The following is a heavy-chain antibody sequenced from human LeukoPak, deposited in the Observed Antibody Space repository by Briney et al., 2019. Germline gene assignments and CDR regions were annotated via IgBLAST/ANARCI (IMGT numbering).Heavy chain of an antibody. Sequence: SETLSLTCTVSGGSVSSSSHYWGWIRQPPGKGLEWIGSIYYSGSTYYNPSLKSRVTISVDTSKNQFSLKLSSVTAADTAVYYCARGVGEPDYWGQGTLVTVSS. CDR3: ARGVGEPDY. CDR2: IYYSGST. J-gene: IGHJ4*02. CDR1: GGSVSSSSHY. D-gene: IGHD3-3*01. V-gene: IGHV4-39*07.